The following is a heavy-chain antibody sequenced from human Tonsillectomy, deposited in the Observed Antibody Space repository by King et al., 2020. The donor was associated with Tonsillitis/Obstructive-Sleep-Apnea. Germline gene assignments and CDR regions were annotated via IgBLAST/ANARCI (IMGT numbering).Heavy chain of an antibody. CDR1: GFTFSSYD. CDR3: VRAYDSSCYYYYGMDV. Sequence: VQLVESGGGLVQPGGSLRLSCAASGFTFSSYDMHWVRQATGKGLEWVSGIGTAGDPYYPGSVKGRFTISRENAKNSLYLQMNSLRVGDTAVYYCVRAYDSSCYYYYGMDVWGQGTTVTVSS. CDR2: IGTAGDP. V-gene: IGHV3-13*05. J-gene: IGHJ6*02. D-gene: IGHD3-22*01.